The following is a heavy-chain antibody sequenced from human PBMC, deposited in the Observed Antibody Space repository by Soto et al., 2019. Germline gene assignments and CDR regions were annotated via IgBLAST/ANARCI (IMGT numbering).Heavy chain of an antibody. V-gene: IGHV1-18*01. D-gene: IGHD3-9*01. CDR3: ARDRVSLRYFDWLFPNDAFDI. CDR1: GYTFTSYG. CDR2: ISAYNGNT. Sequence: ASVKVSCEASGYTFTSYGISWVRQAPGQGLEWMGWISAYNGNTNYAQKLQGRVTMTTDTSTSTAYMELRSLRSDDTAVYYCARDRVSLRYFDWLFPNDAFDIWSQGTMVTVSS. J-gene: IGHJ3*02.